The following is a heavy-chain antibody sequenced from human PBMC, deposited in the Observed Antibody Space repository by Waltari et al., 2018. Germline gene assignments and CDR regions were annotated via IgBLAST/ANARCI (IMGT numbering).Heavy chain of an antibody. CDR2: IKQDGSEI. D-gene: IGHD3-3*01. CDR1: GFPFSSLG. J-gene: IGHJ3*02. CDR3: AGGGGFLCDI. V-gene: IGHV3-7*01. Sequence: EVQLVESGGGLVQPGGSLRLSCAVSGFPFSSLGLSWFRQAPGKGLEWVANIKQDGSEIYYVDSVKGRFTISRDNAKNSLYLQMNSLTTEDTAVYYCAGGGGFLCDIWGQGTLVTVSS.